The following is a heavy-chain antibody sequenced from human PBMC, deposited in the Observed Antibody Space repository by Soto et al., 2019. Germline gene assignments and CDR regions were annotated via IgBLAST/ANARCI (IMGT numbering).Heavy chain of an antibody. J-gene: IGHJ4*01. CDR1: AFSPSSHA. D-gene: IGHD5-18*01. CDR2: VRRYGGST. V-gene: IGHV3-23*01. Sequence: PGGSLRLSCAPSAFSPSSHAISPDRPASRMGLEGLSTVRRYGGSTWYADCLKGRFTISKDNTKNTLYLQMNSLKPEDMAVYYRAKERESLGHSYGGYWG. CDR3: AKERESLGHSYGGY.